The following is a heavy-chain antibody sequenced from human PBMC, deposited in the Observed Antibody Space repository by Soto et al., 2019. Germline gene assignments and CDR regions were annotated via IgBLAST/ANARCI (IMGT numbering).Heavy chain of an antibody. Sequence: PSETLSLTCTVSGGSINNYYWSWIRQPPGEGLEWIGNILYSGSTKYNSSLKTRVTISIDTSKNQFSLNLSSVTAADTAVYYCAREDYEYDSSGYYSSWGQGTLVTVSS. D-gene: IGHD3-22*01. CDR1: GGSINNYY. V-gene: IGHV4-59*08. CDR2: ILYSGST. CDR3: AREDYEYDSSGYYSS. J-gene: IGHJ5*02.